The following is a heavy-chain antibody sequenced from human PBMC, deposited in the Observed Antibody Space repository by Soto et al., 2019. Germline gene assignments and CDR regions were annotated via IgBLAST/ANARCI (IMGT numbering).Heavy chain of an antibody. CDR1: GFTLSDFY. CDR3: ARGSSQVDY. V-gene: IGHV3-11*01. J-gene: IGHJ4*02. CDR2: MSSSGATI. Sequence: QVQLVESGGGSVKPGGSLRLSCRASGFTLSDFYMSWIRQAPGKGLEWVSCMSSSGATIHYADSVKGRFTISRDNAMNSLYLQMNSLRAEDTAVYYCARGSSQVDYWGQGTLVTVSS.